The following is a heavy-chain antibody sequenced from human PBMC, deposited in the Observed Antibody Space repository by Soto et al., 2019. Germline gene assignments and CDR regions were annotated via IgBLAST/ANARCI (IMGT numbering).Heavy chain of an antibody. D-gene: IGHD6-13*01. CDR1: GGSISRYY. J-gene: IGHJ4*02. CDR2: IYYSGGT. CDR3: ARAGWSSSWYFDY. Sequence: QVQLQESGPGLVKPSETLSLTCTVSGGSISRYYWSWIRQPPGKGLEWIGDIYYSGGTNYNPSLKSRVTMSVDTSKTQFSLKVSSVTAADTAVYYCARAGWSSSWYFDYWGQGALVTVSS. V-gene: IGHV4-59*01.